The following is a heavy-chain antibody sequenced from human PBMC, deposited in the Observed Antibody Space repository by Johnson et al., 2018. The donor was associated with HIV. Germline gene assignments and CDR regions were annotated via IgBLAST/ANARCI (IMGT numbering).Heavy chain of an antibody. CDR1: GSNFDDYA. D-gene: IGHD3-10*01. J-gene: IGHJ3*02. Sequence: VQLVESGGGVVRPGGSLRLSCAASGSNFDDYAMHWVRQAPGKGLEWVSGISWNSGSIDYADSVKGRFTISRDNAKNSLYLQMHSLKTEDSAVYYFYCTDHVVAGSESKGTFEIGGQGTMVTVSS. V-gene: IGHV3-9*01. CDR2: ISWNSGSI. CDR3: YCTDHVVAGSESKGTFEI.